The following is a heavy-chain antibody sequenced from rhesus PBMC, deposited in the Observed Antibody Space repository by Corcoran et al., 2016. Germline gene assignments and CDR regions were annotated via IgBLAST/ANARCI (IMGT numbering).Heavy chain of an antibody. Sequence: EVRLVESGGGLVQPGGSLRLSCAASGFTFSDYYMSWVRQAPGKGPEWVGFSRNKAKGGTAEYAASVKGIFTISRDDSKSIASLQMNSLKTEDTAVYYCARVLRSSYYVDYWGQGVLVTVSS. CDR2: SRNKAKGGTA. J-gene: IGHJ4*01. CDR1: GFTFSDYY. CDR3: ARVLRSSYYVDY. D-gene: IGHD4-29*01. V-gene: IGHV3-116*02.